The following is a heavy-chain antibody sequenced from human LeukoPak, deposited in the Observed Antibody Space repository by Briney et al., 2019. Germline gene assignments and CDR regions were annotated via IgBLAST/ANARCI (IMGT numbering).Heavy chain of an antibody. CDR2: INWNGGST. CDR1: GFTFDDYG. Sequence: PGGSLRLSCAASGFTFDDYGMSWVRQAPGKGLEWVSGINWNGGSTGYADSVKGRFTISRDNAKNSLYLQMNSLRAEDTALYYCARDLTVTMVRGAHDYWGQGTLVTVSS. D-gene: IGHD3-10*01. J-gene: IGHJ4*02. V-gene: IGHV3-20*04. CDR3: ARDLTVTMVRGAHDY.